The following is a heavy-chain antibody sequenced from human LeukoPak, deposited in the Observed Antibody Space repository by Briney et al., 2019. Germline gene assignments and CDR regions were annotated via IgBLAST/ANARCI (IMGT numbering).Heavy chain of an antibody. Sequence: GGSLRLSCAASGFTFSGYSMNWVRQAPGKGLEWVSSIGTSSTYIYYADSVRGRFTISRDNAKNPLYLQMNSLRAEDTAVYYCAREGGGIAAGVYYFDYWGQGTLVTVSS. CDR1: GFTFSGYS. V-gene: IGHV3-21*01. J-gene: IGHJ4*02. CDR3: AREGGGIAAGVYYFDY. D-gene: IGHD6-13*01. CDR2: IGTSSTYI.